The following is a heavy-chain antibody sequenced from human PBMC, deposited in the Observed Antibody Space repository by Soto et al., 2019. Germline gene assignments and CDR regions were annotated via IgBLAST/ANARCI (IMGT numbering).Heavy chain of an antibody. CDR3: ARGNVVAIDY. V-gene: IGHV4-30-2*01. CDR2: IFHSGST. D-gene: IGHD2-21*01. J-gene: IGHJ4*02. CDR1: GGSISSGGYS. Sequence: SETLSLTCAVSGGSISSGGYSWSWLRQPPGKGLEWIGYIFHSGSTYYNPSLKSRVTISVDRSKNQFSLKLSSVTAADTAVYYCARGNVVAIDYWGQGTLVTVSS.